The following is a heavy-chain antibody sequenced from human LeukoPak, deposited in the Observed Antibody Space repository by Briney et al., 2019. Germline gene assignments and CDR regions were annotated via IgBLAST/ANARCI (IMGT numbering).Heavy chain of an antibody. J-gene: IGHJ4*02. D-gene: IGHD4-23*01. Sequence: SETLSLTYTVSGGSISTYFWSWIRQPPGKGLEWIGYIYYSGSTNYNPSLKSRVTISLDTSKNQFSLKLSSVTAADTAMYYCARVSRGNSVGGDYWGQGTLVTVSS. CDR1: GGSISTYF. CDR3: ARVSRGNSVGGDY. CDR2: IYYSGST. V-gene: IGHV4-59*01.